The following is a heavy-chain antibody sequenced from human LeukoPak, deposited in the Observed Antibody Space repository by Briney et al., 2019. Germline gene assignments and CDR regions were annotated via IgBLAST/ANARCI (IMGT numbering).Heavy chain of an antibody. Sequence: GGSLRLSCAALGFTFSSYWMSWVRQAPGKGLEWGANIKQDGSEEYYVDSVEGRFTISRDNAKDSLYLQMNSLRAEDTAVYYCARDAVGATVFDYWGQGNLVTVSS. D-gene: IGHD1-26*01. CDR1: GFTFSSYW. CDR2: IKQDGSEE. CDR3: ARDAVGATVFDY. J-gene: IGHJ4*02. V-gene: IGHV3-7*05.